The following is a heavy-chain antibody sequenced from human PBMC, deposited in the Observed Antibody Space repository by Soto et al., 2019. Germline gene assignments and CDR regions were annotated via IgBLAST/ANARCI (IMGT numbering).Heavy chain of an antibody. V-gene: IGHV4-4*02. J-gene: IGHJ4*02. CDR3: ARAQDILTGYYRSL. Sequence: QVQLQESGPGLVKPSGTLSLTCAVSGGSISSSNWWSWVRQPPGKGLEWIGEIYHSGSTNYNPSLKRRVTISVDKSKNQFSLKLSSVTAADTAVYYCARAQDILTGYYRSLWGQGTLVTVSS. CDR1: GGSISSSNW. CDR2: IYHSGST. D-gene: IGHD3-9*01.